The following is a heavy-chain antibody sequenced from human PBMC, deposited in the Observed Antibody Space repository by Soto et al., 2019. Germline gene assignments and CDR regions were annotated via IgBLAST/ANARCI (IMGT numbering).Heavy chain of an antibody. CDR2: ISRSAGNT. CDR1: GFTFSSYS. J-gene: IGHJ3*02. CDR3: ARDQVPGLDAFDI. Sequence: GGSLRLSCAASGFTFSSYSMNWVRQAPGKGLEWVSSISRSAGNTYYADSVKGRFTISRDNAKNSMYLRMSSLRAEDTAVYYCARDQVPGLDAFDIWGQGTMVTVSS. V-gene: IGHV3-21*01.